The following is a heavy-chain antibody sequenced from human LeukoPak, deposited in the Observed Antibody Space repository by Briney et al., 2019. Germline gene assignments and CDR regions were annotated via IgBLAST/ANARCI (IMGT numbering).Heavy chain of an antibody. Sequence: PWASVKVSCKASGYTFTSYDLNWVRQATGQRPEWMGWMSPNSGDTGYAQKFQDRVTMTRNTSISTAYMELSSLRSDDTAVYYCARGPPNWGYDYWGPGTLVTVSS. J-gene: IGHJ4*02. D-gene: IGHD7-27*01. CDR1: GYTFTSYD. V-gene: IGHV1-8*01. CDR3: ARGPPNWGYDY. CDR2: MSPNSGDT.